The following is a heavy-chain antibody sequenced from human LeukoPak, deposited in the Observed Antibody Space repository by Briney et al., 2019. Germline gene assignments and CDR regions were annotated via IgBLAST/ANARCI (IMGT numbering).Heavy chain of an antibody. CDR3: ARVSRQIFQY. D-gene: IGHD3-3*01. CDR2: IDDSGTT. CDR1: GGSITGYY. J-gene: IGHJ4*02. V-gene: IGHV4-59*01. Sequence: SETLSLTCTVSGGSITGYYWTWIRQSPGKGLDYIGYIDDSGTTKLHPSLRTRASMSVDTSRNHFSLRLTSLTAADTAVYYCARVSRQIFQYWGQGALVTVSS.